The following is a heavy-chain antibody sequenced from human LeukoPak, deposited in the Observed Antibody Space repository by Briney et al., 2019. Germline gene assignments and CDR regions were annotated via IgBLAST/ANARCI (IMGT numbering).Heavy chain of an antibody. Sequence: SETLSLTCAVYGGSFSGYYWSWIRQPPGKGLEWIGEINHSGSTNYNPSLKSRVTISVDTSKNQFSLKLSSVTTADTAVYYCARPRYSSGWSIFDYWGQGTLVTVSS. CDR2: INHSGST. J-gene: IGHJ4*02. CDR1: GGSFSGYY. V-gene: IGHV4-34*01. D-gene: IGHD6-19*01. CDR3: ARPRYSSGWSIFDY.